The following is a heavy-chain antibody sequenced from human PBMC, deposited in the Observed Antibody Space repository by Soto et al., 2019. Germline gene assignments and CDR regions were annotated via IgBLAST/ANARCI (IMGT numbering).Heavy chain of an antibody. D-gene: IGHD2-2*02. Sequence: QVQLVQSGAEVKKPGSSVKVSCKASGGTFSSYAISWVRQAPGQGLEWMGGIIPIFGTANYAQKFQGRVTITADESTSTAYMELSSLRSEDTAVYYWARDGPPGYCSSTSCYITWGQGTLVTVSS. CDR2: IIPIFGTA. CDR3: ARDGPPGYCSSTSCYIT. CDR1: GGTFSSYA. V-gene: IGHV1-69*01. J-gene: IGHJ5*02.